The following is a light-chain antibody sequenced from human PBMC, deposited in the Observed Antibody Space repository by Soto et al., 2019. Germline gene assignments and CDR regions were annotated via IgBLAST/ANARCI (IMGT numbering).Light chain of an antibody. CDR1: SSNIGAGYD. V-gene: IGLV1-40*01. CDR2: GNS. Sequence: QPVLTQPPSVSGAPGQRVTISCTGSSSNIGAGYDVHWYQQLPGTAPKLLIYGNSNRPSGVLDRFSGSKSGTSASLAITGLQAEDEADYYCQSYDSSLSGLVFGTGTKVTVL. J-gene: IGLJ1*01. CDR3: QSYDSSLSGLV.